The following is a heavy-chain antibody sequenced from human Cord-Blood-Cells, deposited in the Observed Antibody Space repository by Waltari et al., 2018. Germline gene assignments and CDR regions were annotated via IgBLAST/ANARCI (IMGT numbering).Heavy chain of an antibody. CDR3: VVVSSWT. D-gene: IGHD6-13*01. CDR2: IYYSGST. J-gene: IGHJ5*02. V-gene: IGHV4-39*01. CDR1: GGPISSSSSY. Sequence: QLQLQESGPGLVKPSATLSPTCTVSGGPISSSSSYWGWIRQPPGKGLEWIGSIYYSGSTYYNPSLKGRVTISVDTSKNQFSLKLSSVTAADTAVYYCVVVSSWTWGQGTLVTVSS.